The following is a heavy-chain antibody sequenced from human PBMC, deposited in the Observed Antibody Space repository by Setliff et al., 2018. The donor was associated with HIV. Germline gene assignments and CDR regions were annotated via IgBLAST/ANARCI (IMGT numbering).Heavy chain of an antibody. V-gene: IGHV4-59*01. CDR1: GGSISGYY. CDR2: IYYIGNT. J-gene: IGHJ4*02. Sequence: SETLSLTCTVSGGSISGYYWSRIRQPPGKGLEWIGYIYYIGNTNYNPSLKGRVTLSVDTSKNQLSLKLSSVTAADTAVYYCARGRSRYYYDGSGYYVDYWGQGTLVTVSS. D-gene: IGHD3-22*01. CDR3: ARGRSRYYYDGSGYYVDY.